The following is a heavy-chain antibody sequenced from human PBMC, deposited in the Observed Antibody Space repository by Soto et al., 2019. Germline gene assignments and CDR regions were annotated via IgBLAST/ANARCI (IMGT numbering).Heavy chain of an antibody. CDR1: GGSISSGGYS. CDR2: IYHSGST. CDR3: ARAHYGDYGYGMDV. J-gene: IGHJ6*02. D-gene: IGHD4-17*01. Sequence: SLSLTCAVSGGSISSGGYSWSWIRQPPGKGLEWIGYIYHSGSTYYNPSLKSRVTISVDRSKNQFSLKLSSVTAADTAVYYCARAHYGDYGYGMDVWGQGTTVTVSS. V-gene: IGHV4-30-2*01.